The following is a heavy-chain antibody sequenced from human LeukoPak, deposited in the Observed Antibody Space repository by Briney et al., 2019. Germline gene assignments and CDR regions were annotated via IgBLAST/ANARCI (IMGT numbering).Heavy chain of an antibody. CDR1: GFTFSSYW. CDR3: ARGGSYDSSGYYAY. CDR2: IWYDGSNK. V-gene: IGHV3-33*08. Sequence: GGSLRLSCAASGFTFSSYWMHWVRQAPGKGLEWVAVIWYDGSNKYYADSVKGRFTISRDNSKNTLYLQMNSLRAEDTAVYYCARGGSYDSSGYYAYWGQGTLVTVSS. J-gene: IGHJ4*02. D-gene: IGHD3-22*01.